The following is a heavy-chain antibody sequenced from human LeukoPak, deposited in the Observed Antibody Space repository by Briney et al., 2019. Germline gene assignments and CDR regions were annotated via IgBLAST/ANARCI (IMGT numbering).Heavy chain of an antibody. Sequence: KVSCMVSGDTLTALSMHWVRQAPGKGLEWMGIIYPGDSDTRYSPSFQGQVTISADKSISTAYLQWSSLKASDTAMYYCARRDAAGKHFDYWGQGTLVTVSS. CDR3: ARRDAAGKHFDY. CDR2: IYPGDSDT. D-gene: IGHD6-19*01. V-gene: IGHV5-51*01. J-gene: IGHJ4*02. CDR1: GDTLTALS.